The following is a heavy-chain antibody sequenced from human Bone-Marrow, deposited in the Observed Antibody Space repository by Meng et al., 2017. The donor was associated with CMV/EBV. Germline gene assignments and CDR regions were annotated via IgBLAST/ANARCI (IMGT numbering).Heavy chain of an antibody. D-gene: IGHD4-17*01. V-gene: IGHV4-59*12. CDR1: GGSISSYY. CDR2: VYYSGTT. CDR3: ATTGGY. Sequence: SETLSLTCTVSGGSISSYYWSWIRQPPGRGLEWIGYVYYSGTTYYNPSLKSRVTISVDTSKNQFSLKLNSVTAADTAVYYCATTGGYWGQGTLVTVSS. J-gene: IGHJ4*02.